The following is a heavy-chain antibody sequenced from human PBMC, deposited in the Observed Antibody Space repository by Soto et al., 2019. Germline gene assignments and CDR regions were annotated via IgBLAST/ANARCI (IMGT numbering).Heavy chain of an antibody. J-gene: IGHJ6*02. CDR2: IYYSGST. D-gene: IGHD6-13*01. CDR3: ASGYSSSGDYYYGMDV. Sequence: SETLSLTCPVYGGSISSSSYYWGWIRQPPGKGLEWIGSIYYSGSTYYNPSLKSRVTISVDTSKNQFSLKLSSVTAADTAVYYCASGYSSSGDYYYGMDVWGQGTTVT. CDR1: GGSISSSSYY. V-gene: IGHV4-39*01.